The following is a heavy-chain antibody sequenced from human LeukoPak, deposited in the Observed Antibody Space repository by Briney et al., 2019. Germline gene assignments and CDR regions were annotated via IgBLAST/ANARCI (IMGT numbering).Heavy chain of an antibody. CDR2: IYHSGST. Sequence: SGTLSLTCAVSGGSISSSNWWSWVRQPPGKGLEWIGEIYHSGSTNYNPSLKSRVTISVDKSKNQLSLKLSSVTAADTAVYYCARDPIMTGYYGDAFDIWGQGTMVTVSS. V-gene: IGHV4-4*02. CDR3: ARDPIMTGYYGDAFDI. CDR1: GGSISSSNW. J-gene: IGHJ3*02. D-gene: IGHD3-9*01.